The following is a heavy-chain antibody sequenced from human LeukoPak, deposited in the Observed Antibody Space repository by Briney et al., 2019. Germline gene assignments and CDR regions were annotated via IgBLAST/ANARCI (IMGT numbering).Heavy chain of an antibody. D-gene: IGHD3-10*01. CDR3: ARVGSITMVREIDY. CDR1: GFTFSSYS. V-gene: IGHV3-21*01. J-gene: IGHJ4*02. CDR2: ISSSSSYI. Sequence: PGGSLRLSCAASGFTFSSYSMNWVRQAPGKGLEWDSSISSSSSYIYYADSVKGRFTISGDNAKNSLYLQMNSLRAEDTAVYYCARVGSITMVREIDYWGQGTLVTVSS.